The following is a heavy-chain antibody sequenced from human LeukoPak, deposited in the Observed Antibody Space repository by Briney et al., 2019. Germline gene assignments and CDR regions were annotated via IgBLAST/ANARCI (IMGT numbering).Heavy chain of an antibody. CDR1: GFTFSSYA. CDR2: ISGSGGST. Sequence: GGSLRLSCAASGFTFSSYAMSWVRQAPGKGLEGVSAISGSGGSTYYADSVKGRFTISRDNSKNTLYLQMNSLRAEDTAVYYCAKDIPTYYYDSSGAFDYWGQGTLVTVSS. D-gene: IGHD3-22*01. J-gene: IGHJ4*02. V-gene: IGHV3-23*01. CDR3: AKDIPTYYYDSSGAFDY.